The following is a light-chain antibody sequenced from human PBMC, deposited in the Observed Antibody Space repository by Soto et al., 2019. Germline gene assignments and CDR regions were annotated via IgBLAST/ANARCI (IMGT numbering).Light chain of an antibody. CDR2: DNN. J-gene: IGLJ2*01. V-gene: IGLV1-51*01. CDR3: GTWDTSLSAVV. CDR1: SSNIGDNY. Sequence: QSVFTQPPSVSAAPGQRVTISCSGSSSNIGDNYVSWYQQLPGTAPKLLIYDNNKRPSGSPDRFSGSRSGTSATLGITGLQTGDEADYYCGTWDTSLSAVVFGGGTKLT.